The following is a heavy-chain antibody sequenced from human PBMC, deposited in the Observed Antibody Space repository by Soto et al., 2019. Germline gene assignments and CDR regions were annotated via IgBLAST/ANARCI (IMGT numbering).Heavy chain of an antibody. D-gene: IGHD3-9*01. CDR1: GYTFTGYY. CDR2: INPNSGGT. CDR3: ARAPYFDWLGWFDP. J-gene: IGHJ5*02. V-gene: IGHV1-2*02. Sequence: ASVKVSCKASGYTFTGYYMHWVRQAPGQGLEWMGWINPNSGGTNYAQKFQGRVTMTRDTSISTAYMELSRLRSDDTAVYYCARAPYFDWLGWFDPWGQGTLVTVSS.